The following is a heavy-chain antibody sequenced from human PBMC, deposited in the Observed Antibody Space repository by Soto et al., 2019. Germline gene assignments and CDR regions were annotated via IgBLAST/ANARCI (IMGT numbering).Heavy chain of an antibody. CDR1: GGSLSGYYY. V-gene: IGHV4-30-4*01. CDR3: ARVPTVTVNFDY. Sequence: QVQLQQWGAGLLKPSETLSLNCAVTGGSLSGYYYWSWIRQPPGKGLEWIGYIYYSGSTYYNPSLKSRVTISVDTSKNQFSLKLSSVTAADTAVYYCARVPTVTVNFDYWGQGTLVTVSS. J-gene: IGHJ4*02. D-gene: IGHD4-17*01. CDR2: IYYSGST.